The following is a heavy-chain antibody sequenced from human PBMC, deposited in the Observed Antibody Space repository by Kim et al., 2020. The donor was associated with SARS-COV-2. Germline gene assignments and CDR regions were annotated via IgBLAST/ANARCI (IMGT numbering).Heavy chain of an antibody. CDR3: ARSRIMFTSVWHSPAPRHYYAMDV. D-gene: IGHD6-19*01. V-gene: IGHV3-72*01. CDR2: TRSKGNSFTT. J-gene: IGHJ6*02. CDR1: GFTFSDHQ. Sequence: GGSLRLSCETSGFTFSDHQVDWVRQAPGKGLEWVGRTRSKGNSFTTDYAASVMGRFSISRDDSKNSVYLQMDGLKTEDTAIYYCARSRIMFTSVWHSPAPRHYYAMDVWGQGTPVTVSS.